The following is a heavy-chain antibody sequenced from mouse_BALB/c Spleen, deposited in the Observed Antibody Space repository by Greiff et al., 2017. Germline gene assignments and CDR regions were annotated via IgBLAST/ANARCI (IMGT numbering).Heavy chain of an antibody. V-gene: IGHV1-54*01. CDR2: INPGSGGT. CDR3: ARELFYYYGSSFAY. J-gene: IGHJ3*01. D-gene: IGHD1-1*01. Sequence: QVQLQQSGAELVRPGTSVKVSCKASGYAFTNYLIEWVKQRPGQGLEWIGVINPGSGGTNYNEKFKGKATLTADKSSSTAYMQLSSLTSDDSAAYFCARELFYYYGSSFAYWGQGTLVTVSA. CDR1: GYAFTNYL.